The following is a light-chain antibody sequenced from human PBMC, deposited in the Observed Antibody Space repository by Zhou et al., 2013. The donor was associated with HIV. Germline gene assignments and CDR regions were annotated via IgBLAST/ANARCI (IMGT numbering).Light chain of an antibody. V-gene: IGKV3-15*01. CDR3: QQYNDWPRT. CDR2: DAS. J-gene: IGKJ1*01. Sequence: ERVMTQSPATLSVSPGERATLSCRASQSVSSNLAWYQQRPGQAPRLLIYDASTRATGIPARFSGSGSGTEFTLTIDSLQSVDFAVYYCQQYNDWPRTFGQGTMVEIK. CDR1: QSVSSN.